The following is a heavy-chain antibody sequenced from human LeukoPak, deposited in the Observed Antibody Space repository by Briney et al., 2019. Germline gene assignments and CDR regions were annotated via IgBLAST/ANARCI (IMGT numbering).Heavy chain of an antibody. Sequence: PGGSLRLSCAASGFTFDDYAVHWVRQAPGKGLEWVSGISWNSGSIGYADSVKGRFTISRDNAKNSLYLQMNSLRAEDTALYYCAKDTRPQRAPVAVVLNTAEYFQHWGQGTLVTVSS. CDR1: GFTFDDYA. CDR3: AKDTRPQRAPVAVVLNTAEYFQH. D-gene: IGHD2-15*01. J-gene: IGHJ1*01. V-gene: IGHV3-9*01. CDR2: ISWNSGSI.